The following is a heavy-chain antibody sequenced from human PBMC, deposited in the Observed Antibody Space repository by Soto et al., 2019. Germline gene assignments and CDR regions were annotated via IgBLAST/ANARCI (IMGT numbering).Heavy chain of an antibody. CDR3: GRDRSHYAGVGKIDP. CDR1: GFNFSTYG. J-gene: IGHJ5*02. D-gene: IGHD3-10*01. Sequence: LRLSCAASGFNFSTYGMNWVRQAPGKGLEWVSSISSKGSYIYYTPSVKGRFTISRDNAKNSVYLQMNSLRAEDTAVYYCGRDRSHYAGVGKIDPWGQGTLVTVSS. V-gene: IGHV3-21*01. CDR2: ISSKGSYI.